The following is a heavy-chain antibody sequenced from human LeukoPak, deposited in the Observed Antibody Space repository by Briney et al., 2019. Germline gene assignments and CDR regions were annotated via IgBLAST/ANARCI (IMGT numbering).Heavy chain of an antibody. V-gene: IGHV4-59*12. Sequence: SETLSLTCTVSGGSISSYYWSWIRQPPGKGLEWIGYIYYSGSTNHNPSLKSRVTISVDTSKNQFSLKLSSVTAADTAVYYCARDKGAYCGGDCGWAFDIWGQGTMVTVSS. D-gene: IGHD2-21*02. J-gene: IGHJ3*02. CDR2: IYYSGST. CDR1: GGSISSYY. CDR3: ARDKGAYCGGDCGWAFDI.